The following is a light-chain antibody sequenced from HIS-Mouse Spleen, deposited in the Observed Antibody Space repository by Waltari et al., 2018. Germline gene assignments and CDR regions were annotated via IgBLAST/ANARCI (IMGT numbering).Light chain of an antibody. Sequence: NFMLTQPHSVSESPGKTVTISCTRSSGSIASNSVQWYQQRPGSAPNTVMYEDNPRRARVPHLFSGSIDSSTNSADLPISGLKTEDEADCYCQYYESSYRVFGGVTKLTGL. CDR1: SGSIASNS. CDR3: QYYESSYRV. J-gene: IGLJ3*02. V-gene: IGLV6-57*04. CDR2: EDN.